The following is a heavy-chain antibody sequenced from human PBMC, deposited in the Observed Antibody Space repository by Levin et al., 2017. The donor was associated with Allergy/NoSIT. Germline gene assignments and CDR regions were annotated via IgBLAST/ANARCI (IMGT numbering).Heavy chain of an antibody. V-gene: IGHV4-30-4*01. CDR1: GDSIRSGNNY. CDR3: ARVTPAGTDWFDP. Sequence: SETLSLTCNVSGDSIRSGNNYWTWIRQPPGTGLEWIGYIYYSGSTYSNPSLNSRVSISVDTAKNQFSLKLNSVTAADTAVYFCARVTPAGTDWFDPWGQGTLVTVSS. J-gene: IGHJ5*02. D-gene: IGHD6-13*01. CDR2: IYYSGST.